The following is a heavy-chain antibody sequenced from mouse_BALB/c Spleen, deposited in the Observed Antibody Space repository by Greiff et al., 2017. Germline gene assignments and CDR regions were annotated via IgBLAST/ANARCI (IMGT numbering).Heavy chain of an antibody. J-gene: IGHJ3*01. CDR3: ARAYYGNFAY. D-gene: IGHD2-10*01. V-gene: IGHV7-3*02. CDR2: IRNKANGYTT. CDR1: GFTFTAYY. Sequence: EVKLVESGGGLVQPGGSLRLSCATSGFTFTAYYMSWVRQPPGKALEWLGFIRNKANGYTTEYSASVKGRFTISRDNSQSILYLQMNTLRAEDSATYYCARAYYGNFAYWGQGTLVTVSA.